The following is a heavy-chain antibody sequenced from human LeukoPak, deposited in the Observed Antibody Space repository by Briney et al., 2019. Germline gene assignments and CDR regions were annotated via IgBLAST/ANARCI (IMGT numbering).Heavy chain of an antibody. J-gene: IGHJ2*01. CDR2: IYYSGST. V-gene: IGHV4-59*01. D-gene: IGHD2-15*01. CDR1: GGSISSYY. Sequence: SETLSLTCTVSGGSISSYYWSWIRQPPGKGLEWIGYIYYSGSTNYNPSLKSRVTISVDTSKNQFSLKLSSVTAADTAVYYCARDPVYCGGGSCYSRYFDLWGRGTLVTVSS. CDR3: ARDPVYCGGGSCYSRYFDL.